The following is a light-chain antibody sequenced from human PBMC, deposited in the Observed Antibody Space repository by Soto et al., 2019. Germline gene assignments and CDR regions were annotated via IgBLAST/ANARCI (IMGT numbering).Light chain of an antibody. CDR2: GNS. CDR1: SSNIGAGYD. V-gene: IGLV1-40*01. Sequence: QSVLTQPPSVSGAPGQRVTISCTGSSSNIGAGYDVHWYQQLPGTAPKLLIYGNSNRPSGVPDRLSGSKSGTSASLAITGLQAEDEADYYCQSYDSSLSGSWVFAGGTKLTVL. CDR3: QSYDSSLSGSWV. J-gene: IGLJ2*01.